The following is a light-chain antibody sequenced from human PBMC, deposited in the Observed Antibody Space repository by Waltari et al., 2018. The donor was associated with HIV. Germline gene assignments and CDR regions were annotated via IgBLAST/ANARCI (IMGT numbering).Light chain of an antibody. CDR2: GAF. Sequence: AWYQHKGGQAPRLLIYGAFNRASGIPERFNGRGSGTDFTLTISRLEPEDCAVYYCQQYDGSSLTFGGGTKVVIK. V-gene: IGKV3-20*01. CDR3: QQYDGSSLT. J-gene: IGKJ4*01.